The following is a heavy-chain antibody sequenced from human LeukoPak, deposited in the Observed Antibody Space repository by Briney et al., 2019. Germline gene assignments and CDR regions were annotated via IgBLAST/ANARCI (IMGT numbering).Heavy chain of an antibody. CDR2: IIPIFGTA. Sequence: GASVKVSCKASGGTFRGYAISWVRQAPGQGLEWMGGIIPIFGTANYAQKFQGRVTITTDESTSTAYMELSSLRSEDTAVYYCATAGGNYDILTGYPTFDPWGQGTLVTVSS. D-gene: IGHD3-9*01. J-gene: IGHJ5*02. CDR1: GGTFRGYA. CDR3: ATAGGNYDILTGYPTFDP. V-gene: IGHV1-69*05.